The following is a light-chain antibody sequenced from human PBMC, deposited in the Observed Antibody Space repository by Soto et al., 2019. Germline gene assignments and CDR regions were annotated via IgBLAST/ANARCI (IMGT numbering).Light chain of an antibody. Sequence: QSALTQPASVSGSPGQSITISCTGTSSDVGTYNYVAWYQQYPGKAPKLMIYDVSNRPSGVSYRFSGSKSGNTASLTISGLQAEDEAEYYCCSYASSRAYVFGGGTKVTVL. CDR2: DVS. CDR3: CSYASSRAYV. V-gene: IGLV2-14*01. J-gene: IGLJ1*01. CDR1: SSDVGTYNY.